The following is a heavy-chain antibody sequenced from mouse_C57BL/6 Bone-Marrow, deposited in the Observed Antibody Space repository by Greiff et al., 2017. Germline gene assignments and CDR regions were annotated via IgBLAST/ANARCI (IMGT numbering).Heavy chain of an antibody. Sequence: QVQLQQPGAELVMPGASVKLSCKASGYTFTSSWMHWVKQRPGQGLEWIGEIDPSDSYPNYNQKFKGKSTLTVDKSSITAYMQLSSLTSEDSAVYYCAIDYGFAYWGQGTLVTVSA. D-gene: IGHD1-1*01. CDR2: IDPSDSYP. V-gene: IGHV1-69*01. CDR1: GYTFTSSW. CDR3: AIDYGFAY. J-gene: IGHJ3*01.